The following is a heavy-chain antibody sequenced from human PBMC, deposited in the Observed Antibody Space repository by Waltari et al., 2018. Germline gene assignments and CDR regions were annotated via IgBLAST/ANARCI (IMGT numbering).Heavy chain of an antibody. CDR1: GGSFRGYY. CDR2: SNHSPNS. D-gene: IGHD2-15*01. Sequence: QVHLQQWGAGFLQPSETLSLTCAVYGGSFRGYYWGWVRQPPGKGLEWIGESNHSPNSKSNPSLSRRVSMSVDTSKNQFALKLGSVTAADTAVYYCVRLEDCTGPGGNCYSGDPFAMDVWGQGATVTVSS. J-gene: IGHJ6*02. CDR3: VRLEDCTGPGGNCYSGDPFAMDV. V-gene: IGHV4-34*01.